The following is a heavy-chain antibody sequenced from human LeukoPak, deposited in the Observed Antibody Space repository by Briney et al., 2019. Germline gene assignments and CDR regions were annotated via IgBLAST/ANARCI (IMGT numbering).Heavy chain of an antibody. V-gene: IGHV3-30*02. J-gene: IGHJ5*02. CDR3: AKVEWAAADT. Sequence: GGSLRLSCAVSGFTFSSYGMHWVRQAPGKGLEWVAFIRYDGSNKYYADSVKGRFTISRDNSKNTLYLQMNSLRAEDTAVYYCAKVEWAAADTWGQGTLVTVSS. CDR2: IRYDGSNK. CDR1: GFTFSSYG. D-gene: IGHD6-13*01.